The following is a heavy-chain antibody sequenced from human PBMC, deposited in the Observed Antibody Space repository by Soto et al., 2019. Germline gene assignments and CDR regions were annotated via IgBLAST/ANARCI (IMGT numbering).Heavy chain of an antibody. J-gene: IGHJ2*01. CDR2: MNPNSGNP. Sequence: QVQLVQSGAEVKKPGASVKVSCKASGYTFTSYYSNWVRQATGQELEWMGWMNPNSGNPGYAQKFEGRVTMTRNTSISTAYMERSSLRSDDTAVYYCAIERSYGVDLWGRGTLVTVSS. D-gene: IGHD4-17*01. CDR3: AIERSYGVDL. V-gene: IGHV1-8*01. CDR1: GYTFTSYY.